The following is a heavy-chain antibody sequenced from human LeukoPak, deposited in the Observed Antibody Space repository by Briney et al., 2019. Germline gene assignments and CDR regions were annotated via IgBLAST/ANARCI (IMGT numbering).Heavy chain of an antibody. CDR1: GFTVSDNY. CDR3: ARDGTSRHYDVVSY. D-gene: IGHD3-22*01. J-gene: IGHJ4*02. V-gene: IGHV3-66*01. Sequence: GGSLRLSCAASGFTVSDNYMSWVRQAPGKGLEWVSVIYSDGSTYYADSVKGRFTISRDNSKNTVYLQMNSLRAEDTAVYYCARDGTSRHYDVVSYWGQGTLVTVSS. CDR2: IYSDGST.